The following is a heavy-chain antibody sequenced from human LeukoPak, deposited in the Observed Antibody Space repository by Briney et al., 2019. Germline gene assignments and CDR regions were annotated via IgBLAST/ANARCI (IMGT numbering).Heavy chain of an antibody. CDR1: GGSISSGGYS. D-gene: IGHD1-26*01. J-gene: IGHJ6*02. Sequence: SETLSLTCTVSGGSISSGGYSWSWIRQHPGQGLEWIGYIYYSGSTYYSPSLKSRVTISVDTSKNQFSLKLSSVTAADTAVYYCARANSEGGDYYYGMDVWGQGTTVTVSS. CDR3: ARANSEGGDYYYGMDV. CDR2: IYYSGST. V-gene: IGHV4-31*03.